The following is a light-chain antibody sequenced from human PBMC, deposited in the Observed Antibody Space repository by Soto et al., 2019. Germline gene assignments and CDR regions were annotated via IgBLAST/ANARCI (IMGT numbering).Light chain of an antibody. CDR3: QQYNNWPLT. J-gene: IGKJ1*01. CDR1: QSISRN. V-gene: IGKV3-15*01. CDR2: PAS. Sequence: EIVMTQSPATLSVSPGERATLSCRASQSISRNLAWYQQKPGHAPRLLIYPASTRATGLPARFSGSGSGTEFTLTLSSLQSEDFAVYSCQQYNNWPLTFGQGTKVDIK.